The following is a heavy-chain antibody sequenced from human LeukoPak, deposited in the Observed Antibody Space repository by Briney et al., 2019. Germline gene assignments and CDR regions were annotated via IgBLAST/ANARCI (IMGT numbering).Heavy chain of an antibody. Sequence: GRSLRLSCAASGFTFSSYGMHWVRQAPGKGLEWVAVISYDGSNKYYADSVKGRFTISRDNSKNTLYLQMNSLRAEDTAVYYCAKDSSGWYPGYWGQGTLVTVSS. V-gene: IGHV3-30*18. D-gene: IGHD6-19*01. CDR2: ISYDGSNK. CDR3: AKDSSGWYPGY. CDR1: GFTFSSYG. J-gene: IGHJ4*02.